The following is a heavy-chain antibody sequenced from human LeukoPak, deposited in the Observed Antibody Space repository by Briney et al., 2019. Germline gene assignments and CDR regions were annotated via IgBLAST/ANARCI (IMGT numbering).Heavy chain of an antibody. J-gene: IGHJ6*02. CDR3: ARGRGRSGYFGLDV. CDR2: IGFSDSSI. CDR1: GFTLSSYE. Sequence: GGSLRLSCAASGFTLSSYEMTWVRQAPGKGLESTSYIGFSDSSIYYADSVKGRFTISRDNAKNSLYLQMNSLRAEDTGTYYCARGRGRSGYFGLDVWGQGTTVTV. V-gene: IGHV3-48*03.